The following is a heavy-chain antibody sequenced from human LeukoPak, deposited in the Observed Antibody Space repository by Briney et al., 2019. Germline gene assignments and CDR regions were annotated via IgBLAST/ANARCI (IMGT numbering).Heavy chain of an antibody. Sequence: GGSLRLSCTASELTFSRFNMHWVRQAPGKGLEWVAFISYDGSNKYYADSVKGRFTVSRDNSNNTLYVQMNGLGPEDTAVYYCAGMSPLLGVVHRPLGYWGQGTLVTVSS. J-gene: IGHJ4*02. V-gene: IGHV3-30*04. CDR3: AGMSPLLGVVHRPLGY. D-gene: IGHD3-3*01. CDR1: ELTFSRFN. CDR2: ISYDGSNK.